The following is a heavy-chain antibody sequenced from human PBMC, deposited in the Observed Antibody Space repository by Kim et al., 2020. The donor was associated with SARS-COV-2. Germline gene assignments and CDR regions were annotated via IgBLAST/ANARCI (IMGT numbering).Heavy chain of an antibody. D-gene: IGHD5-12*01. CDR3: ARVGLGYWSRDYFD. J-gene: IGHJ4*01. V-gene: IGHV3-11*05. CDR2: ISAVNSDT. CDR1: GFIISNYY. Sequence: GGSLRLSCAASGFIISNYYMSWIRQAPGKGLEWVSYISAVNSDTNYADSVKGRFTISRDNAENSLYLQMNSLRAEDTAVYYCARVGLGYWSRDYFD.